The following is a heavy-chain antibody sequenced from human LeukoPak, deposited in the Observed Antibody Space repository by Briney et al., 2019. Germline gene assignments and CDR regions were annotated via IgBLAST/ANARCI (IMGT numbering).Heavy chain of an antibody. J-gene: IGHJ5*02. CDR2: ISHDGNNK. D-gene: IGHD1-14*01. Sequence: GGSLRLSCAASGFTFSSYGMHWVRQAPGKGLEGVAIISHDGNNKYYADSVKGRFTISRDNSKNTLYLQMNSLRAEDTAVYYCAKEYLSGFDPWGQGTLVTVPS. CDR1: GFTFSSYG. CDR3: AKEYLSGFDP. V-gene: IGHV3-30*18.